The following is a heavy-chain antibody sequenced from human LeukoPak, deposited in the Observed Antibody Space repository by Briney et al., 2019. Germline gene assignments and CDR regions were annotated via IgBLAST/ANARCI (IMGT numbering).Heavy chain of an antibody. Sequence: GGSLRLSCAASGFTFSSYSMNWVRQAPGKGLEWVSLIYSGGSTYYAASVKGRFTISRDNSKDTLYLQMKSPRPADTAVYYCARDGGYCSVTNCYSAWFDPWGQGTLVTVSS. V-gene: IGHV3-53*01. CDR3: ARDGGYCSVTNCYSAWFDP. J-gene: IGHJ5*02. CDR1: GFTFSSYS. CDR2: IYSGGST. D-gene: IGHD2-15*01.